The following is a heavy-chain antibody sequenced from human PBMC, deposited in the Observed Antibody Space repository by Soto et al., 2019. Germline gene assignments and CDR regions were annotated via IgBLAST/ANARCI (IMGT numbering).Heavy chain of an antibody. CDR2: ISGSGGST. V-gene: IGHV3-23*01. CDR3: AKLSSSFNTITLAPAYYFDY. Sequence: GGSLRLSCAASGFTFSSYAMSWVRQAPGKGLEWVSAISGSGGSTYYADSVKGRFTISRDNSKNTLYLQMNSLRAEDTAVYYCAKLSSSFNTITLAPAYYFDYWGQGTLVTVSS. CDR1: GFTFSSYA. J-gene: IGHJ4*02. D-gene: IGHD5-12*01.